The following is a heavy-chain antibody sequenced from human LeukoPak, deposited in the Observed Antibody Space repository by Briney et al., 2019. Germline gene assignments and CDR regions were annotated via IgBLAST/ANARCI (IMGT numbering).Heavy chain of an antibody. V-gene: IGHV4-31*03. CDR2: ISYSGST. D-gene: IGHD6-19*01. CDR3: ARVSGGIAVAGTRWFDP. CDR1: GGSISSGGYY. J-gene: IGHJ5*02. Sequence: SQTLSLTCTVSGGSISSGGYYWSWIRQHPGKGLEWIGYISYSGSTSYSPSLKSRVTISVDTSKNQFSLKLSSVTAADTAVYYCARVSGGIAVAGTRWFDPWGQGILVTVSS.